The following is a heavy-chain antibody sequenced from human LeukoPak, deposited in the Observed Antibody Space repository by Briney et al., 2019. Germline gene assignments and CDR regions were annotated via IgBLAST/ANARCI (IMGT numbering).Heavy chain of an antibody. Sequence: PGGSLRLSCVVSGFTFDHYAMHWVRQAPGKGLEWVSGISWNRGKIAYADSVKGRFTISRDNVKNSLYLQMNSLRPEDTAVYFCAKDGREVRTDKPYLDYWGQGTLVSVSS. D-gene: IGHD4/OR15-4a*01. CDR2: ISWNRGKI. J-gene: IGHJ4*02. CDR3: AKDGREVRTDKPYLDY. CDR1: GFTFDHYA. V-gene: IGHV3-9*01.